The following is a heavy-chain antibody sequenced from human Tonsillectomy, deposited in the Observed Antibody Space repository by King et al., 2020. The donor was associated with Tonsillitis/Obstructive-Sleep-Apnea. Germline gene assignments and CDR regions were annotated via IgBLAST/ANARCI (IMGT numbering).Heavy chain of an antibody. CDR1: GDSVSSNSAA. CDR3: VRGRYNTSWYWFDP. CDR2: TYYRSKWYN. Sequence: VQLQQSGPGLVKPSQTLSLTCAISGDSVSSNSAAWNWIRQSPSRGLEWLGRTYYRSKWYNDYAVSVKSRININPHTSKNQFSLQLNSVTPEATAVYYCVRGRYNTSWYWFDPWGQGTLVTVSS. J-gene: IGHJ5*02. V-gene: IGHV6-1*01. D-gene: IGHD3-9*01.